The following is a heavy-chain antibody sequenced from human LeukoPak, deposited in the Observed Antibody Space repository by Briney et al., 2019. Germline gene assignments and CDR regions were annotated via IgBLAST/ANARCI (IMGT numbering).Heavy chain of an antibody. CDR3: ATLRGASTAVFDS. Sequence: SETLSLTCTVSGGSISYDYWTWIRQSQGKRLEWIGYIHYSGATNYSPSLKSRVTISVDTSKNQFSLKLSSVTAADTALYYCATLRGASTAVFDSWGQGTLVTVSS. D-gene: IGHD2-21*02. V-gene: IGHV4-59*08. CDR2: IHYSGAT. CDR1: GGSISYDY. J-gene: IGHJ4*02.